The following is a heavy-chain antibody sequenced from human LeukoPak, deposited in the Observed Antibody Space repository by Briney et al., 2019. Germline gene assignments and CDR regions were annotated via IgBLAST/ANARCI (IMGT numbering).Heavy chain of an antibody. CDR1: GGSISSYY. V-gene: IGHV4-59*01. Sequence: SETLSLTCTVSGGSISSYYWSWIRQPPGKELEWIGYIYYSGSTNYNPSLKSRVTISVDTSKNQFSLKLSSVTAADTAVYYCARDYGDYGGFDYWGQGTLVTVSS. CDR3: ARDYGDYGGFDY. CDR2: IYYSGST. D-gene: IGHD4-17*01. J-gene: IGHJ4*02.